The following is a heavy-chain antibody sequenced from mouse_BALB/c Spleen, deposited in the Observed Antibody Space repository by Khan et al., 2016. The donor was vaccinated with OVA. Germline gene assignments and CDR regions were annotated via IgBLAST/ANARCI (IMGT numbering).Heavy chain of an antibody. Sequence: VQLQESGAELAKPGASVKMSCKASGYTFTTYWMHWVKQRPGQGLEWIGYIDPSTGYTEYNQKFKDKATLTTDKSSSTAYMQLSSLTSDDSAVXYCARRGRYGIFAYWGQGTLVTVSA. CDR3: ARRGRYGIFAY. CDR1: GYTFTTYW. J-gene: IGHJ3*01. D-gene: IGHD2-1*01. V-gene: IGHV1-7*01. CDR2: IDPSTGYT.